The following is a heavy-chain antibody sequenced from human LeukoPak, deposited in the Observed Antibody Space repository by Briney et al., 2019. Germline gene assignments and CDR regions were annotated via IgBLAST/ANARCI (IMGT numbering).Heavy chain of an antibody. V-gene: IGHV3-53*01. J-gene: IGHJ4*02. D-gene: IGHD1-1*01. CDR3: ARISTTSPRY. CDR2: IYIGGTT. CDR1: GLTVSSNY. Sequence: GGSLSLSCAASGLTVSSNYMSWVRKAPGKGLEWVSLIYIGGTTYYADSVKGRFTISRDNSKNTVYLQMNSLRAEDTAVYYCARISTTSPRYWGQGTLVTVSS.